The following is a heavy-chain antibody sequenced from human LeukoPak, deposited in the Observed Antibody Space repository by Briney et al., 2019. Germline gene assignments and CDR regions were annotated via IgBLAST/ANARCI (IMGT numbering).Heavy chain of an antibody. Sequence: ASVKVSCKASGYTFTSYGISWVRQAPGQGLEWMGWISAYNGNTNYAQKLQGRVTMTTDTSTSTAYMELRSLRSEDTAVYYCARSPTDNYYYYYMDVWGKGTTVTVSS. D-gene: IGHD2-15*01. CDR3: ARSPTDNYYYYYMDV. J-gene: IGHJ6*03. CDR2: ISAYNGNT. V-gene: IGHV1-18*01. CDR1: GYTFTSYG.